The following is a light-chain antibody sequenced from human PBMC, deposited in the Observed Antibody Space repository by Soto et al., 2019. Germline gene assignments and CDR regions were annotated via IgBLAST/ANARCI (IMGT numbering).Light chain of an antibody. CDR2: GAS. CDR1: QSVSSN. CDR3: HLLNNWHPWT. Sequence: EIVMTQSPATLSVSPGERATVSCRASQSVSSNLAWYQQKPGQAPRLLIYGASTRATGIPARFSGSGSGTEFTLTISSLQYEDYAVYYCHLLNNWHPWTFGQGTKVEIK. J-gene: IGKJ1*01. V-gene: IGKV3-15*01.